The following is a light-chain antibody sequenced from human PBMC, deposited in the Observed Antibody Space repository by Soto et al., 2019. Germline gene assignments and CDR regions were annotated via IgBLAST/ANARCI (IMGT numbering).Light chain of an antibody. CDR2: ATS. CDR1: QDISSW. Sequence: IRLTQSPSSVSASVGDRVTISCRASQDISSWLAWYQQKPGKAPKPLIYATSSLQSGVPSRFSGSRSGTSFTFTISSLQAEDFATYYCQEAHGFPWTFGQGTRV. CDR3: QEAHGFPWT. J-gene: IGKJ1*01. V-gene: IGKV1-12*02.